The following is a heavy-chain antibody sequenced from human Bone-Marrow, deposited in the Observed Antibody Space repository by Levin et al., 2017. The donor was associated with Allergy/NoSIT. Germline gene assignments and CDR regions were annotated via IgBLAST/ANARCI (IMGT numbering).Heavy chain of an antibody. J-gene: IGHJ4*02. CDR1: GFTFSSYG. V-gene: IGHV3-30*18. CDR2: ISYDGSNK. Sequence: GSLRLSCAASGFTFSSYGMHWVRQAPGKGLEWVAVISYDGSNKYYADSVKGRFTISRDNSKNTLYLQMNSLRAEDTAVYYCAKGGLVRGCCYSPPLYSSGWYLDYWGQGTLVTVSS. CDR3: AKGGLVRGCCYSPPLYSSGWYLDY. D-gene: IGHD6-19*01.